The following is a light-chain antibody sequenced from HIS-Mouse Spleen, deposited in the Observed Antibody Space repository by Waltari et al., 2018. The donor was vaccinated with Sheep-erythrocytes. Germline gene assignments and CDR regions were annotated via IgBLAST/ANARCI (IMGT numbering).Light chain of an antibody. V-gene: IGLV2-11*01. J-gene: IGLJ1*01. CDR1: SSDVGGSNY. CDR2: DVS. Sequence: QSALTQPRSVSGSPGQSVTIPCTGTSSDVGGSNYVSWYQQHPGKAPKLMIYDVSKRPSGVPDRFSGSKSGNTASLTISGLQAEDEADYYCCSYAGSYNHVFGTGTKVTVL. CDR3: CSYAGSYNHV.